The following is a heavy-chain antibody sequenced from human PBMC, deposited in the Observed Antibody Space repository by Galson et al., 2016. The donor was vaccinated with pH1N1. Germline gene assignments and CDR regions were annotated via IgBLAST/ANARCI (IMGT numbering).Heavy chain of an antibody. V-gene: IGHV5-51*03. D-gene: IGHD2-8*01. CDR2: IYPSDSDT. CDR1: GYNFGTYW. J-gene: IGHJ3*01. CDR3: VRVATPCTRKDGVDV. Sequence: QSGAEVTKPGESLKISCTGSGYNFGTYWIAWVRQTPEKGLEWMGLIYPSDSDTRRSPSFQGHVTFSADRSAATLQWSSLKASDSVKYYCVRVATPCTRKDGVDVWGQGTLVTVS.